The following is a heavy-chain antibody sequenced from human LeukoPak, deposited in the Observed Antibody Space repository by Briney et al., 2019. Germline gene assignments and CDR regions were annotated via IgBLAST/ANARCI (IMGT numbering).Heavy chain of an antibody. Sequence: GGSLRLSCAASGFTFSSFSMDWVRQAPGKGLEWVSYISSSGSTIYYADSVKGRFTISRDNAKNSLYLQMNSLRAGDTAVYYCAELGITMIGGVWGKGTTVTISS. CDR3: AELGITMIGGV. V-gene: IGHV3-48*04. J-gene: IGHJ6*04. CDR2: ISSSGSTI. D-gene: IGHD3-10*02. CDR1: GFTFSSFS.